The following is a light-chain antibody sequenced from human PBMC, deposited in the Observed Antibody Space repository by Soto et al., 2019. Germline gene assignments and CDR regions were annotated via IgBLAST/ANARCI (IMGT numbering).Light chain of an antibody. CDR2: DAS. V-gene: IGKV1-17*01. Sequence: DIQMTQSPSSLSASVGDRVTITCRASQGIRNDLGWYQQKPGKAPQALIYDASSLKSGVPSRFSGNGSGTEFTLTISSLQPDDFATYYCQQYNTYSTFGQGTRLEIK. CDR3: QQYNTYST. CDR1: QGIRND. J-gene: IGKJ5*01.